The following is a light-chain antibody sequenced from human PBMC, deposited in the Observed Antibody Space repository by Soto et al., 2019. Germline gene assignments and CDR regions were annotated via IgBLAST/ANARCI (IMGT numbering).Light chain of an antibody. CDR1: QSVRSD. J-gene: IGKJ1*01. Sequence: EIVMTQSPDTLSLSPGQRATLSCRASQSVRSDYFAWYQQKPGQAPRLLIYGASTRATGIPARFSGSGSGTEFTLTISSLQSEDFAVYYCQQYNNWPTWTFGQGTKVDI. CDR3: QQYNNWPTWT. V-gene: IGKV3-15*01. CDR2: GAS.